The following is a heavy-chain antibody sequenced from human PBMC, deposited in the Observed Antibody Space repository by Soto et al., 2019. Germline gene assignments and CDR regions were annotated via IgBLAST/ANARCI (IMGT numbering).Heavy chain of an antibody. D-gene: IGHD3-22*01. Sequence: GASVKVSCKASGYTFTSYGISWVRQAPGQGLEWMGWISAYNGNTNYAQKLQGRVTMTTDTSTSTAYMELRSLRSDDTAVYYCARVDNYYDSSGPLPYFDYWGQGTLVTVS. CDR3: ARVDNYYDSSGPLPYFDY. J-gene: IGHJ4*02. CDR1: GYTFTSYG. CDR2: ISAYNGNT. V-gene: IGHV1-18*01.